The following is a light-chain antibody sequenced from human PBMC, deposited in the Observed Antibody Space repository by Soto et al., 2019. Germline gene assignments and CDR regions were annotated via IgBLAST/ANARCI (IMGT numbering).Light chain of an antibody. V-gene: IGKV3-15*01. CDR1: QSVTNS. CDR2: GAS. CDR3: QQYNNWPRT. J-gene: IGKJ1*01. Sequence: EIVLAQSPFTLSFSPVERSTLSFIASQSVTNSFLAWYQQKPGQAPRLLIYGASTRATGIPARFSGSGSGTEFTLTISSLQSEDFAVYYCQQYNNWPRTFGQGTKVDIK.